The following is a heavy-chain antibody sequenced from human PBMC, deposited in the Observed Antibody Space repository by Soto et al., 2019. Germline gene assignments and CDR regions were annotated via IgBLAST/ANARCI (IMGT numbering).Heavy chain of an antibody. CDR3: TRLAYSNYYYYMDV. D-gene: IGHD4-4*01. V-gene: IGHV3-73*01. CDR2: IRSKANSYAT. J-gene: IGHJ6*03. Sequence: GGSLRLSCAASGFTFSSYAMSWVRQASGKGLEWVGRIRSKANSYATAYAASVKGRFTISRDDSKNTAYLQMNSLKTEDTAVYYCTRLAYSNYYYYMDVWGKGTTVTVSS. CDR1: GFTFSSYA.